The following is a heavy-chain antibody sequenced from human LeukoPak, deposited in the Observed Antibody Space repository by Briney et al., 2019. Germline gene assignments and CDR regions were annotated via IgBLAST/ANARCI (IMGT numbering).Heavy chain of an antibody. CDR3: ARATRYTAYDFAFDI. CDR2: IYYSGST. J-gene: IGHJ3*02. CDR1: GGSISSYY. D-gene: IGHD5-12*01. V-gene: IGHV4-59*01. Sequence: PSETLSLTCTVSGGSISSYYWIWIRQPPGKGLDWIGYIYYSGSTNYNPSLKSRVTISVDTSKNQFSLNLTSVTAADTAVYYCARATRYTAYDFAFDIWGQGTVVTVSS.